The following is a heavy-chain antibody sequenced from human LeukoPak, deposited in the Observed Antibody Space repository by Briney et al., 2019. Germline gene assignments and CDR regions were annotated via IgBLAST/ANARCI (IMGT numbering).Heavy chain of an antibody. CDR1: GYTFTGYY. Sequence: ASVKVSCRSSGYTFTGYYLHWVRQAPGQGLEWMGWIIPNSGGTNYAQKFQGRVTMTRDTSISTAYMELSRLRSDDTAVYYCARDFDRFDYWGQGTLVTVSS. CDR3: ARDFDRFDY. D-gene: IGHD3-9*01. V-gene: IGHV1-2*02. J-gene: IGHJ4*02. CDR2: IIPNSGGT.